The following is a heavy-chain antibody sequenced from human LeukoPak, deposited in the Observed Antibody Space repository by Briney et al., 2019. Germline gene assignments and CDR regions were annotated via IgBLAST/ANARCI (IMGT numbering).Heavy chain of an antibody. J-gene: IGHJ6*02. CDR3: TTCPPRPDTDSSSWYYYYYYGMDV. CDR2: IKSKTDGGTT. CDR1: GFTFSNAW. D-gene: IGHD6-13*01. Sequence: GGSLRLSCAASGFTFSNAWMSWVRQAPGKGLEWVGRIKSKTDGGTTGYAAPVKGRFTISRDDSKNTLYLQMNSLKTEDTAVYYCTTCPPRPDTDSSSWYYYYYYGMDVWGQGTTVTVSS. V-gene: IGHV3-15*01.